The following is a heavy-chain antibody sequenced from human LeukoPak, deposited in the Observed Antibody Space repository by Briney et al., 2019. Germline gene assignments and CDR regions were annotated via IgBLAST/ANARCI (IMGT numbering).Heavy chain of an antibody. D-gene: IGHD6-13*01. CDR1: GCTVSSNY. V-gene: IGHV3-53*01. CDR3: ARGSGTHYYFDY. J-gene: IGHJ4*02. Sequence: GGALRLSCAASGCTVSSNYMSWVRQAPGKGLEWVSVIYSGGSTYYSDSVKGRFTISRDNSKNTLYLQMNSLRVEDTAVYSCARGSGTHYYFDYWGQGTLVTVSS. CDR2: IYSGGST.